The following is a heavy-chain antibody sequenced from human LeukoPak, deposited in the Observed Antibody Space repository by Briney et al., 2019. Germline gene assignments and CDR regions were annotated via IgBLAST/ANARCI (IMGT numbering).Heavy chain of an antibody. J-gene: IGHJ4*02. Sequence: GGSLRLSCAASGFIFSSYAMSWVRQAPGKGLEWVSAISGSGGSTYYADSVKGRFTISRDNSKSTLYLQMNSLRAEDTAVYYCAKVYRSDSPVIWGQGTLVTVSS. CDR3: AKVYRSDSPVI. CDR2: ISGSGGST. D-gene: IGHD2-15*01. V-gene: IGHV3-23*01. CDR1: GFIFSSYA.